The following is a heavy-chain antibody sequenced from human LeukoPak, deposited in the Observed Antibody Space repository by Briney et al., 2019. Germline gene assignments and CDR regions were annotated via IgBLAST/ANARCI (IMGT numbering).Heavy chain of an antibody. CDR3: ARVMGYCSSTSCYGSYFDY. D-gene: IGHD2-2*01. V-gene: IGHV3-21*01. J-gene: IGHJ4*02. Sequence: GRSLRLSCAASGFTFSSYGMSWVRQAPGRGLEWVSAISGTGGSTYYADSLKGRFTISRDNAKNSLYLQMNSLRAEDTAVYYCARVMGYCSSTSCYGSYFDYWGQGTLVTVSS. CDR2: ISGTGGST. CDR1: GFTFSSYG.